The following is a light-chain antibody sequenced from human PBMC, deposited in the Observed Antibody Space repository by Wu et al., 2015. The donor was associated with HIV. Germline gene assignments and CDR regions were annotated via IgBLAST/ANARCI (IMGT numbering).Light chain of an antibody. J-gene: IGKJ1*01. V-gene: IGKV1-27*01. CDR1: QGISNF. CDR3: QKYNTAPWT. Sequence: DIQMTQSPSSLSASVGDRVTITCRASQGISNFLAWYQQKPGKVPKVLIYAASTLQSGVPSRFSGSGSGTDFTLTISGLQPEDVATYYCQKYNTAPWTFGQGTKVEVK. CDR2: AAS.